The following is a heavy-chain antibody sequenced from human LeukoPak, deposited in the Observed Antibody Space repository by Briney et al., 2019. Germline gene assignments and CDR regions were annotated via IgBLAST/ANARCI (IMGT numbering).Heavy chain of an antibody. V-gene: IGHV4-34*01. J-gene: IGHJ5*02. CDR3: ASMTVTAPNWFDP. CDR2: INHSGST. D-gene: IGHD2-21*02. Sequence: PSETLSLTCAVYGGSFSGYYWSWIRQPPGKGLEWIGEINHSGSTNCNPSLKSRVTISVDTSKNQFSLKLSSVTAADTAVYYCASMTVTAPNWFDPWGQGTLVTVSS. CDR1: GGSFSGYY.